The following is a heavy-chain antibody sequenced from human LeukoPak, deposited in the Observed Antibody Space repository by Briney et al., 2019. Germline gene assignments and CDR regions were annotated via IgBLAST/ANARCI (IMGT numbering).Heavy chain of an antibody. CDR3: ARGPSGYHNT. D-gene: IGHD6-25*01. V-gene: IGHV3-21*01. J-gene: IGHJ4*02. CDR1: GFTFSSYS. CDR2: ISSSSSYI. Sequence: GGSLRLSCAASGFTFSSYSMNWVRQAPGKGLEWVASISSSSSYIYYADSVKGRFTISRDNSKNTLDLQMNSLRAEDTAVYYCARGPSGYHNTGGQGTMVTLA.